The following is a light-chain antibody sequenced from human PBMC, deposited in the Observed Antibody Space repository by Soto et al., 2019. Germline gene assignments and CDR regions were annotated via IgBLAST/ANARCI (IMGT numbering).Light chain of an antibody. V-gene: IGKV3-20*01. Sequence: EIVLTQSPGSLSLSPGDRATLSCRASQSVGGNVAWYQQISGQPPKLLIYDTSSRATGIPDRFSGSGSGTDFTLTITRLEPEDFAVFYCQQYGTSEIIFGQGTRLEI. CDR1: QSVGGN. J-gene: IGKJ5*01. CDR3: QQYGTSEII. CDR2: DTS.